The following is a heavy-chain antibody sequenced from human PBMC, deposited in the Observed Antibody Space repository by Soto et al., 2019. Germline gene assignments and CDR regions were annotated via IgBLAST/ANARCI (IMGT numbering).Heavy chain of an antibody. V-gene: IGHV1-69*01. D-gene: IGHD2-21*02. Sequence: QVQLVQSGAEVKKPGSSVKVSCKASGGTFSSYAISWVRQAPGQGLEWMGGIIPIFGTANYAQKFQGRVTITADESTSTAYMELSSLRSEDTAVYYCAREVVVTAYNLFDTWGQGTLVTVSS. CDR1: GGTFSSYA. CDR2: IIPIFGTA. CDR3: AREVVVTAYNLFDT. J-gene: IGHJ5*02.